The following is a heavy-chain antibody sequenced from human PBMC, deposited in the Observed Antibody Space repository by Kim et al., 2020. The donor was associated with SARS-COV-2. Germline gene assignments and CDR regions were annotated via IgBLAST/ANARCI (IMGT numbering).Heavy chain of an antibody. CDR1: GFTFSTYA. D-gene: IGHD1-26*01. Sequence: GGSLRLSCAASGFTFSTYAMNWVRQAPMKGLEWVSDISNGGDITHYADSVKGRFTISRDNSKNTLYLQMNSLTAEDTAVYYCAKGWRLGATYFYSWGQGT. V-gene: IGHV3-23*01. CDR2: ISNGGDIT. J-gene: IGHJ4*02. CDR3: AKGWRLGATYFYS.